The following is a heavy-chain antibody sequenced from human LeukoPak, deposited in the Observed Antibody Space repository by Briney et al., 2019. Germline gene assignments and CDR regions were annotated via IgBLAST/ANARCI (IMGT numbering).Heavy chain of an antibody. J-gene: IGHJ4*02. CDR2: ISGSNST. V-gene: IGHV3-23*01. CDR3: AKEMSSRYSGTFAY. D-gene: IGHD1-26*01. CDR1: GFTFDDYA. Sequence: GRSLRLSCAASGFTFDDYAMHWVRQAPGKGLEWVSTISGSNSTYYADSVKGRFTISRDNSKNTLSLQMNSLRVEDTAVYYCAKEMSSRYSGTFAYWGQGTLVTVSS.